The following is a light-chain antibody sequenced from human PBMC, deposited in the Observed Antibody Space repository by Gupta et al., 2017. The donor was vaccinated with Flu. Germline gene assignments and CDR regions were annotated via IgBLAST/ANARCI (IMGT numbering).Light chain of an antibody. CDR3: SSYAGINNYV. V-gene: IGLV2-8*01. J-gene: IGLJ1*01. CDR2: EVS. CDR1: SRDVGGYNY. Sequence: QSALTQPPSASGPPGQPVAISCTGTSRDVGGYNYVSWYQQHPGKAPQLIIYEVSNRPSGVPDRLAGSKSGNTASLTVSGLQAEDEADYYCSSYAGINNYVFGTGTKVTVL.